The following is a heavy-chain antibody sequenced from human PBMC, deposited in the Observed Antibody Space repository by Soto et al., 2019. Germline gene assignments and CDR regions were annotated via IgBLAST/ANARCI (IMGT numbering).Heavy chain of an antibody. Sequence: LRLSCAASGFSFTNFAMSWVRQAPGKGLEWVAGIGASGDITWYADSVKGRLSISSDNSKNTLYLQLNSLRFEDTAVYYCAKDDFTDRGDDYFDYWGPGTLVTVSS. V-gene: IGHV3-23*01. CDR1: GFSFTNFA. CDR2: IGASGDIT. CDR3: AKDDFTDRGDDYFDY. D-gene: IGHD2-21*02. J-gene: IGHJ4*02.